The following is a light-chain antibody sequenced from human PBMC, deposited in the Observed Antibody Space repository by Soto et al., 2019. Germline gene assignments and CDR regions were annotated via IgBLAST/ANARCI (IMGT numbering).Light chain of an antibody. CDR2: AAS. Sequence: DIQMTQSPSSLSASVGDRVTITCRASQSISTYLNWYQQKPGQAPTLLIYAASSLQSGVPSRFSGSGSETDFTLTISSLQPEDFVAYYCQQSYSTPFTFGPGTKVDIK. V-gene: IGKV1-39*01. CDR1: QSISTY. CDR3: QQSYSTPFT. J-gene: IGKJ3*01.